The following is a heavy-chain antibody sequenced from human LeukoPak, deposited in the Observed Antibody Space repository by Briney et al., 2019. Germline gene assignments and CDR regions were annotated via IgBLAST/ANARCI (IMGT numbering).Heavy chain of an antibody. Sequence: GASVKVSCKASGYTFTGYYMHWVRQAPGQGLEWMGWINPNSGGTNYEQKFQGRVTMTRDTSISTAYMELSRLRSDDTAVYYCARGTGQWEYGSGSHFDYWGQGTLVTVSS. D-gene: IGHD3-10*01. V-gene: IGHV1-2*02. CDR2: INPNSGGT. J-gene: IGHJ4*02. CDR1: GYTFTGYY. CDR3: ARGTGQWEYGSGSHFDY.